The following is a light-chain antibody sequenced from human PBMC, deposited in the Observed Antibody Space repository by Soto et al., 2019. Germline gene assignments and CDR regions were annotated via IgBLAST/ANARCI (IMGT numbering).Light chain of an antibody. J-gene: IGKJ1*01. CDR2: GAS. CDR1: QSLSSSY. V-gene: IGKV3-20*01. CDR3: RMYGSSPPGT. Sequence: EIVLTQSPGTLSLSPGETAALSCRASQSLSSSYLAWYQQKPGQAPRLLIHGASSRATGIPRRFSGSGSGTDFTLTISRLEPEDFAVYYCRMYGSSPPGTFGQGTKVDIK.